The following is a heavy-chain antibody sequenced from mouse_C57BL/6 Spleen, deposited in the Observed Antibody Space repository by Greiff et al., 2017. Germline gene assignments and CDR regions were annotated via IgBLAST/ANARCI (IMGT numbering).Heavy chain of an antibody. CDR2: IYPGSGST. CDR3: ARHRRGVYFDY. J-gene: IGHJ2*01. Sequence: QVHVKQPGAELVKPGASVKMSCKASGYTFTSYWITWVKQRPGQGLEWIGDIYPGSGSTNYNEKFKSKATLTVDTSSSTAYMQLSSLTSEDSAVYYCARHRRGVYFDYWGQGTTLTVSS. V-gene: IGHV1-55*01. CDR1: GYTFTSYW.